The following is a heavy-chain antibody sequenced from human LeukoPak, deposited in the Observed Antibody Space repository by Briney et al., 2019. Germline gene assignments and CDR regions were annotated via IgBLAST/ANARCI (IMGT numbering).Heavy chain of an antibody. Sequence: GGSLRLSCAASGFTFSSYGMHWVRQAPGKGLEWVAFIRYDGSNKYYADSVKGRFTISRDNSKNTLYLQMNSLRAEDTAVYYCAKDMYIVVPAADGADYWGQGTLVTVSS. D-gene: IGHD2-2*01. CDR2: IRYDGSNK. CDR1: GFTFSSYG. CDR3: AKDMYIVVPAADGADY. J-gene: IGHJ4*02. V-gene: IGHV3-30*02.